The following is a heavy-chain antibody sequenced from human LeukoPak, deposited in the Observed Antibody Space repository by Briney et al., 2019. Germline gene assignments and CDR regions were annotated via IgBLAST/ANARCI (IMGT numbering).Heavy chain of an antibody. CDR2: IIPIFGTA. CDR3: ARPYCSGGSCYHIDY. Sequence: ASVKVSCKASGGTFSSYAISWVRQAPGQGLEWMGGIIPIFGTANYAQKFQGRVTITADKSTSTAYMELSRLRSDDTAVYYCARPYCSGGSCYHIDYWGQGTLVTVSS. J-gene: IGHJ4*02. V-gene: IGHV1-69*06. D-gene: IGHD2-15*01. CDR1: GGTFSSYA.